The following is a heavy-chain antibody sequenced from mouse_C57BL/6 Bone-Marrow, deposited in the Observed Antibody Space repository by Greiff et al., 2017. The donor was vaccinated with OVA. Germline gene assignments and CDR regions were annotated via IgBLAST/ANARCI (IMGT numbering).Heavy chain of an antibody. Sequence: QVQLQQSGAELARPGASVKLSCKASGYTFTSYGISWVKQRTGQGLEWIGEIYPRSGNTYYTEKFKGKATLTADKSSSTAYMELRSLTSEDSAVDFGARCGGLRRGNYLDYWGQGTTLTVSS. D-gene: IGHD2-4*01. J-gene: IGHJ2*01. V-gene: IGHV1-81*01. CDR2: IYPRSGNT. CDR1: GYTFTSYG. CDR3: ARCGGLRRGNYLDY.